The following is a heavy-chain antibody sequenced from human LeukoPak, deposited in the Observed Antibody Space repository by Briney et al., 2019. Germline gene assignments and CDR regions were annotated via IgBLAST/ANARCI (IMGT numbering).Heavy chain of an antibody. CDR3: AKDVLVATSLFDY. Sequence: GGSLRLSCAASGFTFNNFGMSWVRQDPGKGLEWVAATTGSGRSTYYADSVRGRFTVSRDNSKNTLYLQMNSLRAEDTAVYFCAKDVLVATSLFDYWGQGTLVTVSS. CDR1: GFTFNNFG. CDR2: TTGSGRST. J-gene: IGHJ4*02. V-gene: IGHV3-23*01. D-gene: IGHD5-12*01.